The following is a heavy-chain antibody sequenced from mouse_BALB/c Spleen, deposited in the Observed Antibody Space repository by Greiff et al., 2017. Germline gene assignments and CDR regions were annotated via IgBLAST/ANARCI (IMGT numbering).Heavy chain of an antibody. CDR3: ARREVRRAMDY. J-gene: IGHJ4*01. CDR2: ISSGGGNT. Sequence: EVHLVESGGGLVKPGGSLKLSCAASGFTFSSYTMSWVRQTPEKRLEWVATISSGGGNTYYPDSVKGRFTISRDNAKNNLYLQMSSLRSEDTALYYSARREVRRAMDYWGQGTTVTVSA. V-gene: IGHV5-9*03. D-gene: IGHD2-14*01. CDR1: GFTFSSYT.